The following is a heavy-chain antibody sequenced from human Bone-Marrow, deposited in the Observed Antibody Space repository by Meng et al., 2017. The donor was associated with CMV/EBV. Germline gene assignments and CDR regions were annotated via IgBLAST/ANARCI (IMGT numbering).Heavy chain of an antibody. CDR1: GFTFSSYS. CDR3: ARGSHYYGSGSYYKPSVDNWFDP. CDR2: ISSSSSTI. Sequence: GESLKISCAASGFTFSSYSMNWVRQAPGKGLEWVSYISSSSSTIYYADSVKGRFTISRDNAKKSLYLQMNSLRAEDTAVYYCARGSHYYGSGSYYKPSVDNWFDPWGQGTLVTVSS. V-gene: IGHV3-48*04. J-gene: IGHJ5*02. D-gene: IGHD3-10*01.